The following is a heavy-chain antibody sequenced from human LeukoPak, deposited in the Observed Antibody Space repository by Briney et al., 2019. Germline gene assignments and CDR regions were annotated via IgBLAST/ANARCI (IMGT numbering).Heavy chain of an antibody. CDR3: ARQYSRGWKEGGVFDY. D-gene: IGHD6-19*01. CDR1: GGSISTYY. J-gene: IGHJ4*02. Sequence: SETLSLTCSVSGGSISTYYWSWIRRPPGKGLEWIGYIYYSGSTNYNPSLKSRVTISVDTSKNQFSLKLSSVTAADTAVYYCARQYSRGWKEGGVFDYWGQGTLATVSS. CDR2: IYYSGST. V-gene: IGHV4-59*08.